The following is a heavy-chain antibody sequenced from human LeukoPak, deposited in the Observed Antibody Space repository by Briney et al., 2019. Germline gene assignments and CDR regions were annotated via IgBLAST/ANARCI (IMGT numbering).Heavy chain of an antibody. CDR3: VKGLDYSSSQMDS. CDR1: RFTFKSYA. V-gene: IGHV3-64*05. Sequence: GGSLRLSCSASRFTFKSYAMHWVRQAPGKGLEYVSSINTNGANTYYADSVKGRLTISRDNSRNTVYVQMNSLTPEDTAVYYCVKGLDYSSSQMDSWGQGTLVTVSS. D-gene: IGHD6-6*01. CDR2: INTNGANT. J-gene: IGHJ4*02.